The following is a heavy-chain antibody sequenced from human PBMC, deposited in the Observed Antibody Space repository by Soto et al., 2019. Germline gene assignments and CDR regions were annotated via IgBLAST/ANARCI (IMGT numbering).Heavy chain of an antibody. CDR3: ARDHGYSSGWFTTQDDAFDI. J-gene: IGHJ3*02. CDR1: GYTFTGYY. V-gene: IGHV1-2*02. D-gene: IGHD6-19*01. Sequence: GASVKVSFKASGYTFTGYYMHWLRQAPGQGLEWMGWINPNSGGTNYAQKFQGRVTMTRDTSISTAYMELSRLRSDDTAVYYCARDHGYSSGWFTTQDDAFDIWGQGTMVTVSS. CDR2: INPNSGGT.